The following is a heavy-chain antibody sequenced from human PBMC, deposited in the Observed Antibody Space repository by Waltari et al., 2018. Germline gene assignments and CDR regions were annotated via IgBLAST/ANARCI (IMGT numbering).Heavy chain of an antibody. CDR3: AVGSSTSGGSYAFDI. CDR2: IIPIFGTA. V-gene: IGHV1-69*14. CDR1: GGTFSSYA. J-gene: IGHJ3*02. D-gene: IGHD6-6*01. Sequence: QVQLVQSGAEVKKPGSSVKVSCKASGGTFSSYAISWVRQAPGQGLEWMGGIIPIFGTANYEQKCQGRGTITADKSTSTAYMELSSLRSEDTAVYYCAVGSSTSGGSYAFDIWGQGTMVTVSS.